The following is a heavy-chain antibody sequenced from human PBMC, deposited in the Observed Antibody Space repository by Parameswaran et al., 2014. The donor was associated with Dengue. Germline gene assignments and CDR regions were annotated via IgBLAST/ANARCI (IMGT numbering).Heavy chain of an antibody. V-gene: IGHV5-51*01. CDR2: IYPGDSDT. CDR1: GYSFSTNW. D-gene: IGHD6-6*01. J-gene: IGHJ6*02. CDR3: ARRGDSSTDYYYSMDV. Sequence: ESLKISCKTSGYSFSTNWIAWVRQKPGKGLEWMGIIYPGDSDTRYSPSFQGHVTISADKSITTAYLQWSSLKASDTATYYCARRGDSSTDYYYSMDVWGQGTTVTVSS.